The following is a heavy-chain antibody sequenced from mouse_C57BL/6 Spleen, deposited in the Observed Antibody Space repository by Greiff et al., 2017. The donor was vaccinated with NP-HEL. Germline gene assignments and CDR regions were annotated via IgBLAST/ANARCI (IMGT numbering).Heavy chain of an antibody. Sequence: QVQLQQSGAELARPGASVKLSCKASGYTFTSYGISWVKQRTGQGLEWIGEIYPRSGNTYSTAKFKGKATLTADKSSSTAYMERRSLTSEDAAVYFCARRDSSGYFAYWGQGTLVTVSA. CDR2: IYPRSGNT. CDR3: ARRDSSGYFAY. J-gene: IGHJ3*01. D-gene: IGHD3-2*02. CDR1: GYTFTSYG. V-gene: IGHV1-81*01.